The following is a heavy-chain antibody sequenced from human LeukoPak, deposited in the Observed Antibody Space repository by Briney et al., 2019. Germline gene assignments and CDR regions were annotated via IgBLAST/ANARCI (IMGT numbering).Heavy chain of an antibody. V-gene: IGHV3-23*01. CDR1: GFTLSSYA. CDR2: NSGSGAST. D-gene: IGHD3-22*01. J-gene: IGHJ1*01. CDR3: ARGGAMRMIEEGYFHH. Sequence: PGGSLRLSCAASGFTLSSYAMSWVRQVPGKGLEWVSANSGSGASTYYADSVKGRFTISRDNSKNTLYLQMHSLRAEDTAVYYCARGGAMRMIEEGYFHHWGRGTLVTVSS.